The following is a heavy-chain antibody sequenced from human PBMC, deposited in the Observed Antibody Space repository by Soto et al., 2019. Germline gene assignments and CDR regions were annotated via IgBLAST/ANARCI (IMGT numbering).Heavy chain of an antibody. CDR3: ARLAQTSHTGYDFWSGYYTVAFDI. D-gene: IGHD3-3*01. CDR2: IDPNSGNT. Sequence: ASVKVSCKASGYTFTNYYMYWVRQAPGQGLQWMGVIDPNSGNTGYAQKFQGRVTMTRNTSISTAYMELSSLRSEDTAVYYCARLAQTSHTGYDFWSGYYTVAFDIWGQGTMVTVSS. CDR1: GYTFTNYY. V-gene: IGHV1-8*02. J-gene: IGHJ3*02.